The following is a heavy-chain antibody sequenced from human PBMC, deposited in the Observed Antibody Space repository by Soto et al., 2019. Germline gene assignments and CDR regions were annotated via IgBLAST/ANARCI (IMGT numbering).Heavy chain of an antibody. V-gene: IGHV3-30*18. CDR1: GFTFSSYG. Sequence: QVQLVASGGGVVQPGRSLRLSCAASGFTFSSYGMHWVRQAPGKGLEWVAVISYDGSNKYYADSVKGRFTISRDNSKNTLYLQMNSLRAEDTAVYYCAKTTDYGGNSGDLFDYWGQGTLVTVSS. CDR3: AKTTDYGGNSGDLFDY. J-gene: IGHJ4*02. CDR2: ISYDGSNK. D-gene: IGHD4-17*01.